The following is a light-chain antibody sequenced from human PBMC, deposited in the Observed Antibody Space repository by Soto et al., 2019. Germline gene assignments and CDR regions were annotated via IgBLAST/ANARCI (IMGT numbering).Light chain of an antibody. CDR1: QIVNNH. J-gene: IGKJ4*01. V-gene: IGKV3-11*01. CDR3: QQRHSDLS. Sequence: EIVLTQSPATLSLSPGEGATLSCRASQIVNNHLAWFQQKPGQAPRLLIYDASNSATDIPARFSGSGSGTDFTLSISSLEPEDFAVYYCQQRHSDLSFGGGNKVEIK. CDR2: DAS.